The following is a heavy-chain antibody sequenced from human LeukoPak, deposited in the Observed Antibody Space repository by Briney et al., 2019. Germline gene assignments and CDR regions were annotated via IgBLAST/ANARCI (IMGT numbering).Heavy chain of an antibody. J-gene: IGHJ4*02. Sequence: GRSLSLSCALSVLTFSSYCMQWVRQAPGKGLEWVAVIWYDGSDKYYADSVKGRFTISRDNSKNTLYLQMNSLRAEDTAVYYCARRYCSGGSCYVDYWGQGTLVTVSS. D-gene: IGHD2-15*01. CDR2: IWYDGSDK. CDR3: ARRYCSGGSCYVDY. V-gene: IGHV3-33*01. CDR1: VLTFSSYC.